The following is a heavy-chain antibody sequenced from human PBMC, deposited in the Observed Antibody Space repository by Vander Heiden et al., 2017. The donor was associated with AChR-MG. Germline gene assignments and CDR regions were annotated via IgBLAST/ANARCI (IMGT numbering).Heavy chain of an antibody. D-gene: IGHD3-10*01. CDR1: GLSFSAHY. Sequence: EVQLVESGGGLVQPGGSLRLSCVVSGLSFSAHYIDWVRQPPGKGLEWIGRIRHKASSYTTEYAASVKGRFTMSRDDSENSLYLQMSSLKTEDTAVYYCARDISFASGSHQSAFDIWGQGTMVTVSS. CDR2: IRHKASSYTT. J-gene: IGHJ3*02. CDR3: ARDISFASGSHQSAFDI. V-gene: IGHV3-72*01.